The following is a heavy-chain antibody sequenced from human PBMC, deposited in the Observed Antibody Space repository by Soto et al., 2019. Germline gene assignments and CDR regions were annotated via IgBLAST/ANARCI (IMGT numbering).Heavy chain of an antibody. J-gene: IGHJ6*02. Sequence: GGSLRLSCAASGFTFSSYGMHWVRQAPGKGLEWVAVIWYDGSNKYYADSVKGRFTISRDNSKNTLYLQMNSLRAEDTAVYYCAREEFDYVWGSYRYYYYGMDVWGQGXTVTVYS. CDR1: GFTFSSYG. D-gene: IGHD3-16*02. CDR2: IWYDGSNK. V-gene: IGHV3-33*01. CDR3: AREEFDYVWGSYRYYYYGMDV.